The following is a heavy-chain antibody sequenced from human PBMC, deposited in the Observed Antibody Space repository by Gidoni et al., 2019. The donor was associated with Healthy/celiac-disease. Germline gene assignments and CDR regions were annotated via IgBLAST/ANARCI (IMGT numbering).Heavy chain of an antibody. CDR1: GSTVTSSA. CDR3: AKYPNIVVVPAAIWFDP. Sequence: EVQLLESGGGLVQPGGSRRLSWAASGSTVTSSAMRWVRQAPGKGLEWVSAISGSGGSTSYAASVKGRFTISRVNSKNTLYLHMNSLRAEDTAVYYCAKYPNIVVVPAAIWFDPWGQGTLVTVSS. V-gene: IGHV3-23*01. D-gene: IGHD2-2*01. J-gene: IGHJ5*02. CDR2: ISGSGGST.